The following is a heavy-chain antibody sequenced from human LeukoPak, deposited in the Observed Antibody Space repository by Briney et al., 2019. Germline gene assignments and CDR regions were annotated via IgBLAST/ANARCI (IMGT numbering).Heavy chain of an antibody. Sequence: SETLSLTCAVYGGSFSGYYWSWIRQPPGKGLEWIGEINHSGSTNYNPSLKSRVTISVDTSKNQFSLKLSSVTAADTAVYYCASEVVVPAAIVSNWFDPRGQGTLVTVSS. D-gene: IGHD2-2*02. CDR3: ASEVVVPAAIVSNWFDP. V-gene: IGHV4-34*01. CDR1: GGSFSGYY. J-gene: IGHJ5*02. CDR2: INHSGST.